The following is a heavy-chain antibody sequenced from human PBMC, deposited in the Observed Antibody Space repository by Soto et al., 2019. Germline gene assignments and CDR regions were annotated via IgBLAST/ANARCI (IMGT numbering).Heavy chain of an antibody. J-gene: IGHJ6*02. V-gene: IGHV1-69*02. CDR3: ARGGVDIVVVPARYYYYGMDV. CDR2: IIPILGIA. D-gene: IGHD2-2*01. Sequence: QVQLVQSGAEVKKPGSSVKVSCKASGGTFSSYTISWVRQAPGQGLEWMGRIIPILGIANYAQKFQGRVTITADKSTSTAYMERSRLRSEDTAVYYCARGGVDIVVVPARYYYYGMDVWGQGTTVTVSS. CDR1: GGTFSSYT.